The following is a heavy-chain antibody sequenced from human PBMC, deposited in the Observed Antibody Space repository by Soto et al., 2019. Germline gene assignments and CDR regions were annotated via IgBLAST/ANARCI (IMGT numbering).Heavy chain of an antibody. CDR3: ASVVCSGGPCYWSDY. D-gene: IGHD2-15*01. CDR1: GGSISSSTYY. V-gene: IGHV4-39*01. Sequence: QLQLQESGPGLVKPSETLSLTCTVSGGSISSSTYYWGWIRQPPGKGLEWIGTIYYSGSTYYNPSLKSRVTISVDTSKNQFSLKLSSVTAADTAVYYCASVVCSGGPCYWSDYWGQGTLVTVSS. CDR2: IYYSGST. J-gene: IGHJ4*02.